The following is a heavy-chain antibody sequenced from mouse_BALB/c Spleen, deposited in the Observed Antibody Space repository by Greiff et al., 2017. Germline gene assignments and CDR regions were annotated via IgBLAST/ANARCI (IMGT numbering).Heavy chain of an antibody. J-gene: IGHJ4*01. CDR2: ISYSGST. CDR1: GYSITSDYA. Sequence: EVQLQQSGPGLVKPSQSLSLTCTVTGYSITSDYAWNWIRQFPGNKLEWMGYISYSGSTSYNPSLKSRISITRDTSKNQFFLQLNSVTTEDTATYYCARRFITGAMDYWGQGTSVTVSS. V-gene: IGHV3-2*02. D-gene: IGHD1-1*01. CDR3: ARRFITGAMDY.